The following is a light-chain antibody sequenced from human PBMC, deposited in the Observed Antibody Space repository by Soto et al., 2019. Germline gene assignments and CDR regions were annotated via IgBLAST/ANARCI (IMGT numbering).Light chain of an antibody. V-gene: IGKV1-8*01. J-gene: IGKJ1*01. CDR3: QQSYSRVT. CDR2: AAS. Sequence: AIRMTQSPSSLSASTGDRVTITFRASQGISSYLAWYQQKPGKAPKLLIYAASTLQSGVPSRFSGSRSGTDFTLTISSLQPEDFATYYCQQSYSRVTFGQGTKVDI. CDR1: QGISSY.